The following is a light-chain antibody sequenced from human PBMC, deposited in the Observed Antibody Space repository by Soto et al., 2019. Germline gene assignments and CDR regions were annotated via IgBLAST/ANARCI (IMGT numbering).Light chain of an antibody. V-gene: IGLV2-14*01. CDR2: EVS. CDR3: SSYTRSNTFV. J-gene: IGLJ1*01. Sequence: QSALTQPASVSGSPGQSITISCTGTSSDVGGYNYVSWYQQHPGKAPKLMIYEVSNRPSGVSNRFSGSKSGNAASLTISGLQDEDEADYYCSSYTRSNTFVFGTGTKLTVL. CDR1: SSDVGGYNY.